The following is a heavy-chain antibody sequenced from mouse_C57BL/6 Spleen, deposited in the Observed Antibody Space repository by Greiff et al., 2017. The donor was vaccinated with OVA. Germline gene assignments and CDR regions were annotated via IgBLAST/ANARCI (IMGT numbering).Heavy chain of an antibody. D-gene: IGHD2-1*01. CDR3: ARDSGNYGYFDY. CDR2: ISDGGSYT. CDR1: GFTFSSYA. Sequence: DVQLVESGGGLVKPGGSLKLSCAASGFTFSSYAMSWVRQTPEKRLEWVATISDGGSYTYYPDNVKGRFTISRDNAKNNLYLQMSHLKSEDTAMYYCARDSGNYGYFDYWGQGTTLTVSS. V-gene: IGHV5-4*01. J-gene: IGHJ2*01.